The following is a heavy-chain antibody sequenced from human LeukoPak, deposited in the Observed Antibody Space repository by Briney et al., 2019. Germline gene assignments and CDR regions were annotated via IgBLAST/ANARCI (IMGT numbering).Heavy chain of an antibody. D-gene: IGHD4-23*01. CDR1: GFTLINYG. CDR2: ILGSGGST. Sequence: QTGGSLRLSCATSGFTLINYGMSWVRQAPGKGLQWVSVILGSGGSTHYADSVKGRFTISRDNSKNTVYLHMNSLRAEDTALYYCAKGDYGGNPDAFDIWGRGTVVTVSS. J-gene: IGHJ3*02. V-gene: IGHV3-23*01. CDR3: AKGDYGGNPDAFDI.